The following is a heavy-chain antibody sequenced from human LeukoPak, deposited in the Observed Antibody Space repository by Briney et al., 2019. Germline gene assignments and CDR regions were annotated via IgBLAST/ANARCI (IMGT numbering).Heavy chain of an antibody. D-gene: IGHD6-19*01. J-gene: IGHJ4*02. CDR2: ISSSSSYI. CDR1: GFTFSDYY. CDR3: AKAVAGTESDY. Sequence: GGSLRLSCAASGFTFSDYYMSWIRQAPGKGLEWVSSISSSSSYIYYADSVKGRFTISRDNAKNSLYLQMNSLRAEDTAVYYCAKAVAGTESDYWGQGTLVTVSS. V-gene: IGHV3-11*06.